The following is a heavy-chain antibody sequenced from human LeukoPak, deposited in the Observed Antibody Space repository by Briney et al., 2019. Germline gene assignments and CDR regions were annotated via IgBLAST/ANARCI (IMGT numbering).Heavy chain of an antibody. CDR1: GDSVSSNSSA. CDR3: AREPYYDFWSGYLNY. Sequence: SQTLSLTCAISGDSVSSNSSAWNWIRQSPSRGLEWLGRTYYRSKWYNDYAVSVKSRITINPDTSKNQFSLQLNSVTPEDTAVYYCAREPYYDFWSGYLNYWGQGTLVTVSS. D-gene: IGHD3-3*01. J-gene: IGHJ4*02. CDR2: TYYRSKWYN. V-gene: IGHV6-1*01.